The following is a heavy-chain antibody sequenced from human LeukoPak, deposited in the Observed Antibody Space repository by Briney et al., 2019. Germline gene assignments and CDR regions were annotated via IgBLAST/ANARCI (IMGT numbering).Heavy chain of an antibody. J-gene: IGHJ4*02. D-gene: IGHD3-16*01. V-gene: IGHV4-39*01. Sequence: SETLSLTCTASGGSISSSSYYWGWIRQPPGKGLEWIGSIYYSGSTYYNPSLKSRVTISVDTSKNQFSLKLSSVTAADTAVYYCARWGYYFDYWGQGTLVTVSS. CDR3: ARWGYYFDY. CDR1: GGSISSSSYY. CDR2: IYYSGST.